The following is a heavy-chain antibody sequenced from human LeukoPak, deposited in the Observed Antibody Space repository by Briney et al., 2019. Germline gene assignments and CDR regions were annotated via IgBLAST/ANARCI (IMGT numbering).Heavy chain of an antibody. V-gene: IGHV3-48*02. CDR3: ARDRALRERDIPVDS. CDR2: ISSSRAI. J-gene: IGHJ4*02. CDR1: GFTLSSHS. D-gene: IGHD2-15*01. Sequence: HTGGSLRLSCAASGFTLSSHSMNWVRQAPGKGLEWVSYISSSRAIYYADSVKGRFTISRDNAKNSLYLQMNSLRDEDTAVYYCARDRALRERDIPVDSWGQGTLVTVSS.